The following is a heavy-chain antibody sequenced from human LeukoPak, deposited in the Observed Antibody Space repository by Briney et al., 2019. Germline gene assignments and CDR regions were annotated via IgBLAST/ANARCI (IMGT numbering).Heavy chain of an antibody. CDR2: ISTSGST. CDR1: GYSISSGTYY. CDR3: ARPGSSGYPYFFDY. D-gene: IGHD6-19*01. V-gene: IGHV4-61*02. Sequence: SETLSLTCTVSGYSISSGTYYWTWIRQPAGKGLEWIGRISTSGSTNYNPSLKSRVTISLDTSKNQFSLKLSSVTAADTAVYYCARPGSSGYPYFFDYWGQGTLVTVSS. J-gene: IGHJ4*02.